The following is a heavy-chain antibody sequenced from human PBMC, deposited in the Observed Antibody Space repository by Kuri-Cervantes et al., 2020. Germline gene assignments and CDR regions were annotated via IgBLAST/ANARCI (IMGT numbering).Heavy chain of an antibody. D-gene: IGHD1-1*01. Sequence: SETLSLTCAVYGGSFSGYYWSWIRQPPGKGLEWIGYIYYSGSTNYNPSLKSRVTISVDTSKNQFSLKLSSVTAADTAVYYCARDLERMLYYYYGMDVWGQGTTVTVSS. J-gene: IGHJ6*02. CDR2: IYYSGST. CDR1: GGSFSGYY. V-gene: IGHV4-59*01. CDR3: ARDLERMLYYYYGMDV.